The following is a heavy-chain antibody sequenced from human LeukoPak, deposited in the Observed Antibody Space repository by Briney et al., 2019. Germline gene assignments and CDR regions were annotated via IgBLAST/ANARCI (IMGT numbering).Heavy chain of an antibody. CDR1: GYSISSGYY. CDR2: SYHSGST. D-gene: IGHD2-15*01. J-gene: IGHJ6*03. Sequence: SETLSLTCAVSGYSISSGYYWGWIRQPPGKGLEWVGSSYHSGSTYYNPSLKSRVTISVDTSKNQFSLKLSSVTAADTAVYYCARDPIPYCSGGSCYSHYYYYMDVWGKGTTVTVSS. CDR3: ARDPIPYCSGGSCYSHYYYYMDV. V-gene: IGHV4-38-2*02.